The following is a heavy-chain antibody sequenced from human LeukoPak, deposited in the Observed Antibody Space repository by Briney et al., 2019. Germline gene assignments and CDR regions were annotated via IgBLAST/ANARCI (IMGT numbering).Heavy chain of an antibody. CDR1: GFTFSSYG. J-gene: IGHJ4*02. V-gene: IGHV3-33*01. CDR3: ARALVVVPAAHFDY. CDR2: IWYDGSNK. D-gene: IGHD2-2*01. Sequence: GGSLRLSCAVSGFTFSSYGMHWVRQAPGKGLEWVAVIWYDGSNKYYADSVKGRFTISRDNSKNTLYLQMNSLRAEDTAVYYCARALVVVPAAHFDYWGQGTLVTVSS.